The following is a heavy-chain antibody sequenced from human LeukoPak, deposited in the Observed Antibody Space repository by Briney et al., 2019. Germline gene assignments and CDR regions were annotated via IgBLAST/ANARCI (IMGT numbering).Heavy chain of an antibody. CDR3: ASDGTYSDILTGYYFFDY. V-gene: IGHV3-7*01. CDR2: IKQDGSEK. D-gene: IGHD3-9*01. Sequence: PGGSLRLSCGVSGFTFSTYWMAWVRQAPGKGLEWVANIKQDGSEKYYVDSVKGRFTISRDNAKNSLYLQMNSLRAEDTAVYYCASDGTYSDILTGYYFFDYWGQGTLVTVSS. J-gene: IGHJ4*02. CDR1: GFTFSTYW.